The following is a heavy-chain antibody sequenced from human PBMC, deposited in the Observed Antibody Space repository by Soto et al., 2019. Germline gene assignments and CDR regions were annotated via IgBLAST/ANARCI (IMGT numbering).Heavy chain of an antibody. CDR3: AKGLAARPTKYYYYYGMDV. D-gene: IGHD6-6*01. V-gene: IGHV3-23*01. J-gene: IGHJ6*02. Sequence: GGSLRLSCAASGFTFSSYAMSWVRQAPGKGLEWVSAISGSGGSTYYADSVKGRFTISRDNSKNTLYLQMNSLRAEDTAVYYCAKGLAARPTKYYYYYGMDVWGQGTTVTVSS. CDR2: ISGSGGST. CDR1: GFTFSSYA.